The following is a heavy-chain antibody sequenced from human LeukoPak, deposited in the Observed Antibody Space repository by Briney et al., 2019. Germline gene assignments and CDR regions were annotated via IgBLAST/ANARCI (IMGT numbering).Heavy chain of an antibody. D-gene: IGHD4-17*01. Sequence: SETLSLTCAVYGGSFSDYFWGWIRQPPGKGLEWIGEINHSGRTYYNPSLKSRVTISVDTSKNQFSLNLSSVTAADTAVYYCARDPTTVTKGFDVWGQGTMVTVSS. CDR3: ARDPTTVTKGFDV. V-gene: IGHV4-34*01. CDR2: INHSGRT. CDR1: GGSFSDYF. J-gene: IGHJ3*01.